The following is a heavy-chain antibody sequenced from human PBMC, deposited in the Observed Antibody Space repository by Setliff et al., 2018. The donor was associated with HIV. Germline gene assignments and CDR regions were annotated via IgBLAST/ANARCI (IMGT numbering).Heavy chain of an antibody. CDR3: ARLKSYASSPSSDY. CDR2: IKRDGSEK. Sequence: GGSLRLSCVASGFTFSGDWMNWVRQAPGKGLEWVANIKRDGSEKRYVDSVKGRFTISRDNAKNSLYLQMSSLRAEDTAVYYCARLKSYASSPSSDYWGQGTLVTVSS. D-gene: IGHD2-2*01. V-gene: IGHV3-7*01. CDR1: GFTFSGDW. J-gene: IGHJ4*02.